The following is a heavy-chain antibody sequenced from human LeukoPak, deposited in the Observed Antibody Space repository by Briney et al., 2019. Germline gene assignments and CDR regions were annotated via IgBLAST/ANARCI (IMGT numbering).Heavy chain of an antibody. CDR3: ARTVCSGGSCPHDS. Sequence: GGSLRLSCAASGFTFSDYWMNWVRQAPGKGLEWVANIDQDGSLRYYVDSVKGRFTISRDNAENSLYLQMHSLRDEDTAVYYCARTVCSGGSCPHDSWGQGTLVTVSS. V-gene: IGHV3-7*01. J-gene: IGHJ4*02. D-gene: IGHD2-15*01. CDR1: GFTFSDYW. CDR2: IDQDGSLR.